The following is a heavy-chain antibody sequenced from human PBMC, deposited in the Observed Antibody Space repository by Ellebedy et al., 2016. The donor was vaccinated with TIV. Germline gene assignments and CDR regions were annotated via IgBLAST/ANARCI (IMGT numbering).Heavy chain of an antibody. D-gene: IGHD2-2*01. CDR2: LSYDGNIG. J-gene: IGHJ4*02. CDR1: GFTFSSYS. Sequence: GESLKISCAASGFTFSSYSMHWVRQAPGKGLEWVASLSYDGNIGYYGESVKGRFTISRDTSKKTLYLHMNGLRAEDTAVYYFAKPFVGHCISTICYVFDDWGQGTLVTVSS. CDR3: AKPFVGHCISTICYVFDD. V-gene: IGHV3-30*18.